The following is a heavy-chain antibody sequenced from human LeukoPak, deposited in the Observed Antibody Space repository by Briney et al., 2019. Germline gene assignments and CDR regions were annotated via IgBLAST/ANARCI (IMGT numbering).Heavy chain of an antibody. V-gene: IGHV1-2*02. J-gene: IGHJ3*02. D-gene: IGHD2-21*02. CDR1: GYTFTGYY. Sequence: ASVKVSCKTSGYTFTGYYMHWVRQAPGQGLEWMGWINPNSGGTNYAQKFQGRVTMTRDTSISTAYMELSRLRSDDTAVYYCARGGHIVVVTAIDAFDIWGQGTMVTVSS. CDR2: INPNSGGT. CDR3: ARGGHIVVVTAIDAFDI.